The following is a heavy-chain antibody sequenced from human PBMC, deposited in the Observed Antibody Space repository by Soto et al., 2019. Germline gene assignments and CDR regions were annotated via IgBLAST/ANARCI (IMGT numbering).Heavy chain of an antibody. V-gene: IGHV3-23*01. D-gene: IGHD3-16*02. CDR3: TKSDGCGGGACYTGTYCYFDV. CDR1: GFPSSTYA. CDR2: ISESGHHT. J-gene: IGHJ2*01. Sequence: DVQLLESGGGLVEPGGSLTLSCAASGFPSSTYALNWVRQAPGKGPDWVSTISESGHHTHYADSVKGRFTIARDKSKNTLSLQMNSLRVDDTAIYYCTKSDGCGGGACYTGTYCYFDVWGRGNLVTVSS.